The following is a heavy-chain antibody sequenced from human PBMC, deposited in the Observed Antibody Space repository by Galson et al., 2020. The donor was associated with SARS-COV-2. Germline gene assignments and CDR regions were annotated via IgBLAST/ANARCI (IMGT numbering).Heavy chain of an antibody. Sequence: ASVKVSCKASGYTFTDYYMHWVRQAPGQGLEWMGWINPNSGGTNYAQKFQGRVTMTRDMSTSTAYMELSRLRSDDTAVYYCARDQGGGSYRLGFDYWGQGTLFTVSS. CDR2: INPNSGGT. D-gene: IGHD1-26*01. J-gene: IGHJ4*02. CDR1: GYTFTDYY. CDR3: ARDQGGGSYRLGFDY. V-gene: IGHV1-2*02.